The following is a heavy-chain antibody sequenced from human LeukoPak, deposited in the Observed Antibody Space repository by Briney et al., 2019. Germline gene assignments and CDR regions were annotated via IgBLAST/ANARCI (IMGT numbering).Heavy chain of an antibody. CDR2: INHSGST. D-gene: IGHD3-22*01. CDR1: GGSFSGYY. Sequence: SETLSLTCAVYGGSFSGYYWSWIRQPPGKGLEWIGEINHSGSTNYNPSLKSRVTISVDTSKNQFSLKLSSVTAADTAVYYCASVGYYDSSGYYEGAFDIWGQGTMVTVSS. J-gene: IGHJ3*02. V-gene: IGHV4-34*01. CDR3: ASVGYYDSSGYYEGAFDI.